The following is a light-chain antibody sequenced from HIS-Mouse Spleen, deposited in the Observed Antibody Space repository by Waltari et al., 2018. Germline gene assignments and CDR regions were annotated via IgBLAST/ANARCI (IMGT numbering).Light chain of an antibody. Sequence: QSALTQPASVSGSPGQSITISCTGTSRDVGGYNYVSWYQQHPGNAPKLMIYDVSNRPSGVSNRFSGSKSGNTASLTISGLQAEDEADYYCSSYTSSSTEVFGGGTKLTVL. V-gene: IGLV2-14*03. CDR3: SSYTSSSTEV. J-gene: IGLJ2*01. CDR1: SRDVGGYNY. CDR2: DVS.